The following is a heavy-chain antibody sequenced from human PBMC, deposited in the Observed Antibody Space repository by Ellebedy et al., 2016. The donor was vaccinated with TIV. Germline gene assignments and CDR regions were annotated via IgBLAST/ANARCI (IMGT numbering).Heavy chain of an antibody. V-gene: IGHV4-59*01. CDR2: IYYIGIT. CDR3: AAYYGRRFDY. CDR1: GGSISTFY. Sequence: MPSETLSLTCNVSGGSISTFYWSWIRQPPGKGLEFIGYIYYIGITNYNPSLESRVAISIDTSENQFSLRLSSVTAADTAVYYYAAYYGRRFDYWGQGTLVTVSS. J-gene: IGHJ4*02. D-gene: IGHD4-17*01.